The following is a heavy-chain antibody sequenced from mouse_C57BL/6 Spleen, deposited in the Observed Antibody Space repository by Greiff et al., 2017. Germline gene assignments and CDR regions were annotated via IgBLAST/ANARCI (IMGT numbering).Heavy chain of an antibody. J-gene: IGHJ4*01. CDR3: ARDCYGSSYAMDY. V-gene: IGHV1-54*01. CDR1: GYAFTNYL. CDR2: INPARGGT. Sequence: QVQLKEPGAELVRPGTSVKVSCKASGYAFTNYLIEWVKQRPGQGLEWIGVINPARGGTNYNEKFKGKATLTADKSSSTAYMQLSSLTSEDSAVYFGARDCYGSSYAMDYWGQGTSVTVSA. D-gene: IGHD1-1*01.